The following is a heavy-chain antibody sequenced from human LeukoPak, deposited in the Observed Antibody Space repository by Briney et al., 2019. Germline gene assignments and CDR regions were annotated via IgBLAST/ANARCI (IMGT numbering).Heavy chain of an antibody. V-gene: IGHV3-48*01. CDR1: GFTFNIFT. CDR3: VRDRNWAFDY. D-gene: IGHD7-27*01. J-gene: IGHJ4*02. CDR2: INTKSKTI. Sequence: GGSLRLSCAASGFTFNIFTMNWVRQAPGKGLERISYINTKSKTIYYADSVKGRFTISRDNAKNSLHLQMNSLRAEDTALYYCVRDRNWAFDYWGQGTLVTVSS.